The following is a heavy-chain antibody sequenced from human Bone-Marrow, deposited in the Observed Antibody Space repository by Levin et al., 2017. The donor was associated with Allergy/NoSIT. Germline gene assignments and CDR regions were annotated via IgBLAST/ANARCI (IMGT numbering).Heavy chain of an antibody. Sequence: LSLTCAASGFPFDISWMTWVRQAPGKGLDWVAVIKQDGSGKDYVDSVKGRFTISRDNAQDSVFLQMNSLRVEDTAVYYCARHYFYGLDVWGQGTTVTVFS. J-gene: IGHJ6*02. V-gene: IGHV3-7*01. CDR3: ARHYFYGLDV. CDR1: GFPFDISW. CDR2: IKQDGSGK.